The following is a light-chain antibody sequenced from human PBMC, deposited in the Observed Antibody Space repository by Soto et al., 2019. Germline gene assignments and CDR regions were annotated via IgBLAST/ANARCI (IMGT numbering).Light chain of an antibody. CDR3: QKYYSYTQT. Sequence: AIRMTQSPSSFSASTGDRVTITCRASQGISNYLAWYQQKPGKAPKLLIYAASTLQSGVPSRFSGSGSGTDFTLTISCLQSEDFATYYCQKYYSYTQTFGQGTRLEIK. CDR2: AAS. J-gene: IGKJ5*01. CDR1: QGISNY. V-gene: IGKV1-8*01.